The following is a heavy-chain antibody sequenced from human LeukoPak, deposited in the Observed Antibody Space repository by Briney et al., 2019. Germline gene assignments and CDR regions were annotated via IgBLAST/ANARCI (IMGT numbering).Heavy chain of an antibody. CDR1: GYTFTGYY. J-gene: IGHJ4*02. CDR2: INPNSGGT. CDR3: AREDYYDSPVGL. Sequence: ASVKVSCKASGYTFTGYYMHWVRQAPGQGLEWMGWINPNSGGTNYAQKFQGRVTMTRDTSISTAYMELRSLRSDDTAVYYCAREDYYDSPVGLWGQGTLVTVSS. D-gene: IGHD3-22*01. V-gene: IGHV1-2*02.